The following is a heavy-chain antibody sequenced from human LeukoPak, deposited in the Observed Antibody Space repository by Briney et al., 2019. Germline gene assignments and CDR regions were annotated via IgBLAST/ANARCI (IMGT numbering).Heavy chain of an antibody. Sequence: SETLSLTCTVSGGSISSYYWNWIRQPPGKGLEWIGYIYYSGSTNYNPSLKSRVTISVDTSKNQFSLKLSSVTPSDTAVYYCARGGWYPESFQHWGQGALVTVSS. CDR3: ARGGWYPESFQH. J-gene: IGHJ1*01. CDR2: IYYSGST. D-gene: IGHD6-19*01. CDR1: GGSISSYY. V-gene: IGHV4-59*01.